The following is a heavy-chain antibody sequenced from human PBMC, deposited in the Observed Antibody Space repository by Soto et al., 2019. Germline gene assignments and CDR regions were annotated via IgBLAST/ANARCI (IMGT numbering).Heavy chain of an antibody. V-gene: IGHV4-59*01. CDR2: IYCSGST. CDR3: ARDDSGSYGMDV. D-gene: IGHD1-26*01. Sequence: SETLSLTCTVSGGSIRSYYWSWIRQPPGKGLEWIGYIYCSGSTNYNPSLKSRVTISVDTSKNQFSLKLSSVTAADTAVYYCARDDSGSYGMDVWGQGTTVTVSS. CDR1: GGSIRSYY. J-gene: IGHJ6*02.